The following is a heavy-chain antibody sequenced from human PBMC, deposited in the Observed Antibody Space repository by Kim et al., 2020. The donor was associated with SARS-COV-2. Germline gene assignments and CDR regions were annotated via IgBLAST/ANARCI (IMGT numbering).Heavy chain of an antibody. CDR2: IYYSGST. CDR1: GGSISSYY. Sequence: SETLSLTCTVSGGSISSYYWSWIRQPPGKGLEWIGYIYYSGSTNYNPSLKSRVTISVDTSKNQFSLKLSSVTAADTAAYYCARLPGVLTSHQIDPWGQG. J-gene: IGHJ5*02. D-gene: IGHD3-3*01. CDR3: ARLPGVLTSHQIDP. V-gene: IGHV4-59*08.